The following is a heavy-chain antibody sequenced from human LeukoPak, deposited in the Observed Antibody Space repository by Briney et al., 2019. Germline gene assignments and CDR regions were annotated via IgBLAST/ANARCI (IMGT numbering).Heavy chain of an antibody. J-gene: IGHJ4*02. CDR2: ISYDGSNK. D-gene: IGHD2-8*02. Sequence: PGRSLRLSCAASGFTFSSYAMHWVRQAPGKGLEWVAVISYDGSNKYYADSVKGRFTISRDNSKNTLYLQMNSLRAEDTAVYYCASQLVGFDYWGQGTLVTVSS. CDR1: GFTFSSYA. CDR3: ASQLVGFDY. V-gene: IGHV3-30-3*01.